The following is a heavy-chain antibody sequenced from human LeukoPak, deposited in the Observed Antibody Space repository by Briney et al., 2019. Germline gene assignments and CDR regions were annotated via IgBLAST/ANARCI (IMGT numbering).Heavy chain of an antibody. V-gene: IGHV4-30-4*08. CDR1: GGSISSGDYY. CDR3: ARSTIFGVVIDSNWFDP. D-gene: IGHD3-3*01. CDR2: IYYSGST. J-gene: IGHJ5*02. Sequence: SQTLSLTGTVSGGSISSGDYYWSWISQPPGKGLEWIGYIYYSGSTYYNPSLKSRVTISVDTSKNQFSLKLSSVTAADTAVYYCARSTIFGVVIDSNWFDPWGQGTLVTVSS.